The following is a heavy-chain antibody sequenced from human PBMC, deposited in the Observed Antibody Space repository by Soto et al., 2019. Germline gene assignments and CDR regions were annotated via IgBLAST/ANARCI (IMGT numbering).Heavy chain of an antibody. CDR1: GGYIDGYN. V-gene: IGHV4-59*08. Sequence: QVQLQESGPGLVKPSETLSLTCTVSGGYIDGYNCAWIRQTPGKALEWVGYVYSTGGSSYNPSLRARGSLSMDTSKSQFSLQMRSATAADTAVYYCVRQGIVTLQGLVDIWGRGTTVTVSS. CDR3: VRQGIVTLQGLVDI. J-gene: IGHJ6*02. CDR2: VYSTGGS. D-gene: IGHD2-15*01.